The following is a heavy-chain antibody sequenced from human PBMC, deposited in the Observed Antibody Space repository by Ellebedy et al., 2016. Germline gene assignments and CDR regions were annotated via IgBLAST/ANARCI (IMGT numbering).Heavy chain of an antibody. V-gene: IGHV3-72*01. D-gene: IGHD1-1*01. J-gene: IGHJ3*02. CDR1: GFTFSDHY. CDR3: ARELLDSAGAFDI. Sequence: GESLKISCAASGFTFSDHYMDWVRQAPGKGLEWVGRVRDKVNSYTTEYAASVKDRFTISRDDSKNSVYLQMNSLRDEDTAVYYCARELLDSAGAFDIWGQGTMVTVSS. CDR2: VRDKVNSYTT.